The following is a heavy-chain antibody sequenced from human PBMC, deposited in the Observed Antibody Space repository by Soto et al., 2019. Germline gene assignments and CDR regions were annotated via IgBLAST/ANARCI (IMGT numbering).Heavy chain of an antibody. CDR3: ARDGVSDFWSGYYSNWFDP. J-gene: IGHJ5*02. Sequence: QVQLVQSGAEVKKPGASVKVSCKASGYTFTSYYMHWVRQAPGQGLEWMGIINPSGGSTSYAQKFQGRVTMTRATSTSTVYMELSSLRSEDTAVYYCARDGVSDFWSGYYSNWFDPCCQGTLVTVSS. V-gene: IGHV1-46*01. CDR1: GYTFTSYY. D-gene: IGHD3-3*01. CDR2: INPSGGST.